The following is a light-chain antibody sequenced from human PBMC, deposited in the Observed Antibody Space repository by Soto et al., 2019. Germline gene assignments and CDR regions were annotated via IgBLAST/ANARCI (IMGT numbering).Light chain of an antibody. CDR2: WAS. Sequence: DIVMTPSPDSLSGCLGWMATINCKSSQSVLYSSNNKTYLAWYQQKPGQPPKALIYWASTRESGVPDRFSGSGSGTDFTLTISCLQSEDFATYYCQQYYSYPLTFGGGTKVDIK. CDR3: QQYYSYPLT. CDR1: QSVLYSSNNKTY. V-gene: IGKV4-1*01. J-gene: IGKJ4*01.